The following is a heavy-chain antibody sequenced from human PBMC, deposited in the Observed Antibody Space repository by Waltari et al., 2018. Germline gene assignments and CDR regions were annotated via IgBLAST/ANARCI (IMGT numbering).Heavy chain of an antibody. CDR2: IYHSGST. CDR1: GYSISSGYY. D-gene: IGHD5-12*01. Sequence: QVQLQESGPGLVKPSETLSLTCAVSGYSISSGYYWGWIRQPPGKGLEWIGSIYHSGSTYCNPSLKSRVTISVDTSKIQFSLKLSSVTAADTAGYYCAYSGYEYDYWGQGTLVTVSS. V-gene: IGHV4-38-2*01. J-gene: IGHJ4*02. CDR3: AYSGYEYDY.